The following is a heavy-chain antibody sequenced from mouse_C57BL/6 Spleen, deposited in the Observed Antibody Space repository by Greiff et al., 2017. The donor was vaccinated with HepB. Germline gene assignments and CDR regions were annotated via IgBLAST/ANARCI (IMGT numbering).Heavy chain of an antibody. CDR2: IDPSDSET. CDR1: GYTFTSYW. V-gene: IGHV1-52*01. Sequence: QVQLQQPGAELVRPGSSVKLSCKASGYTFTSYWMHWVKQRPIQGLEWIGNIDPSDSETHYNQKFKDKATLTVDKSSSTAYMQLSSLTSEDSAVYYCARRDYGSSYGHFDVWGTGTTVTVSS. J-gene: IGHJ1*03. D-gene: IGHD1-1*01. CDR3: ARRDYGSSYGHFDV.